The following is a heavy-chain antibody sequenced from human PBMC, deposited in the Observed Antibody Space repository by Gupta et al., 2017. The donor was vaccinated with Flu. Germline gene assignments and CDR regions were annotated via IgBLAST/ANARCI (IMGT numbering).Heavy chain of an antibody. CDR3: ARVFRKYGSGSYFALDDAFDI. Sequence: QVQLVESGGGVVQPGRSLSLSCAASGFTFSSYGMHWVRQAPGKGLEWVAVIWYDGSNKYYADSVKGRFTISRDNSKNTLYLQMNSLRAEDTAVYYCARVFRKYGSGSYFALDDAFDIWGQGTMVTVSS. CDR1: GFTFSSYG. J-gene: IGHJ3*02. D-gene: IGHD3-10*01. CDR2: IWYDGSNK. V-gene: IGHV3-33*01.